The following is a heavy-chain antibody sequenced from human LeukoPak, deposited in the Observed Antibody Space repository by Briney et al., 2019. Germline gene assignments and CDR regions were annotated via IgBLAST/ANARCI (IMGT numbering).Heavy chain of an antibody. V-gene: IGHV1-18*01. Sequence: ASVNVSCKASGGTFSSYAISWVRQAPGQGLEWMGWFNPENGNTNYAQKVQGRVTMTADTSTSTSYMELRSLRSDDTAVYYCAREHSSSWDQFDYWGQGTLVTVSS. CDR1: GGTFSSYA. J-gene: IGHJ4*02. D-gene: IGHD6-13*01. CDR2: FNPENGNT. CDR3: AREHSSSWDQFDY.